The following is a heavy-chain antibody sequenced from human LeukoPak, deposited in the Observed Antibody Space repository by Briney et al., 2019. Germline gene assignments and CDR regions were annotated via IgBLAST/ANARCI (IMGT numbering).Heavy chain of an antibody. CDR2: ISGSGGST. CDR3: AKGQGWLPDSDY. V-gene: IGHV3-23*01. J-gene: IGHJ4*02. Sequence: GGSLRLSCAASGFTFSTYAMSWVRQAPGQGLEWVSTISGSGGSTYYADSVKGRFTISRDDSKNTLYLQMNSLRAEDTAVYYCAKGQGWLPDSDYWGQGTLVTVSS. CDR1: GFTFSTYA. D-gene: IGHD6-19*01.